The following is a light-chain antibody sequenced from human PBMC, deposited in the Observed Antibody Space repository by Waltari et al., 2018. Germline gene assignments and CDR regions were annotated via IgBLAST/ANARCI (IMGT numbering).Light chain of an antibody. CDR3: AVWDDRLSGWV. V-gene: IGLV1-47*01. CDR1: GSNIANNY. CDR2: RDN. J-gene: IGLJ3*02. Sequence: QSVLTQSPSASGTPGQRVTMSCSGGGSNIANNYVMWYQQLPGTAPRLLVFRDNERPSGVPDRFSGSKSGTSASLAISGRRSEDEADYYCAVWDDRLSGWVFGGGTKLTVL.